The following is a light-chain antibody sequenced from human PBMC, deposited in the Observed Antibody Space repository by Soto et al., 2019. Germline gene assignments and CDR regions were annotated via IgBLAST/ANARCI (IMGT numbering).Light chain of an antibody. CDR1: SSYIGSKY. CDR3: AAWDDSLGGYV. V-gene: IGLV1-47*01. CDR2: RND. J-gene: IGLJ1*01. Sequence: QSVLTQPPSASGTPGQRVTISCSGSSSYIGSKYVHWYQQLPGTAPKLLIYRNDQRPSRISDRFSGSKSGTSASLAISGLRSEDEADYYCAAWDDSLGGYVFGTGTKLTVL.